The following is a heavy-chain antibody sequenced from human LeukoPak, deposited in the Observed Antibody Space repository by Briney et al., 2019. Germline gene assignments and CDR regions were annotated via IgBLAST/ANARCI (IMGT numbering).Heavy chain of an antibody. CDR3: ARMIVVVNSDYFDY. J-gene: IGHJ4*02. CDR2: ISAYNGNT. CDR1: GYTFTGYY. D-gene: IGHD3-22*01. V-gene: IGHV1-18*04. Sequence: ASVKVSCKASGYTFTGYYMHWVRQAPGQGLEWMGWISAYNGNTNYAQKLQGRVTITTDTSTSTAYLELRSLRSDDTAVYYCARMIVVVNSDYFDYWGQGTLVTVSS.